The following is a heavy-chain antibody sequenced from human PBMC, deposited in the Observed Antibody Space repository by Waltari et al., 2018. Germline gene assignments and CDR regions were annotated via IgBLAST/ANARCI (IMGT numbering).Heavy chain of an antibody. CDR1: GGSISSGGYS. CDR2: IYHSGST. D-gene: IGHD3-3*01. J-gene: IGHJ5*02. CDR3: ARGIWSGYWVYNWFDP. V-gene: IGHV4-30-2*01. Sequence: QLQLQESGSGLVKPSQTLSLTCAVSGGSISSGGYSWSWIRQPPGKGLEWIGYIYHSGSTYYNPSLKSRVTISVDRSKNQFSLKLSSVTAADTAVYYCARGIWSGYWVYNWFDPWGQGTLVTVSS.